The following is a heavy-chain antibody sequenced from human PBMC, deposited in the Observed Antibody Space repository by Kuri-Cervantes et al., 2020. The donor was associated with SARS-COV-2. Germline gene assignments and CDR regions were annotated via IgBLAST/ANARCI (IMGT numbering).Heavy chain of an antibody. J-gene: IGHJ4*02. D-gene: IGHD4-17*01. V-gene: IGHV3-73*01. CDR1: GFLFSASA. CDR2: VRGKANNYAT. CDR3: AKSQVTIPGNDY. Sequence: GGSLRLSCEVSGFLFSASAIHWVRQGSGKGLEWVGRVRGKANNYATAYAASVKGRFTISRDDSKNMAYLQMNSLRAEDTAVYYCAKSQVTIPGNDYWGQGTLVTVSS.